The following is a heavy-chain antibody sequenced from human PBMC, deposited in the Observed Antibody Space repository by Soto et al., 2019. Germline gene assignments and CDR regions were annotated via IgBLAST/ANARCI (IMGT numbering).Heavy chain of an antibody. CDR3: ARGGATFGC. J-gene: IGHJ4*02. CDR1: GFTFSNYW. CDR2: IKQDGSEK. V-gene: IGHV3-7*01. D-gene: IGHD3-10*01. Sequence: EVQLVESGGGLVQPGGSLRLSCAAAGFTFSNYWMSWFRQAPGKGLEWVANIKQDGSEKYFVDSVKGRFTISRDNAKSSLYLQMDSRRGEDTAFYYCARGGATFGCWGQGTLVTVSS.